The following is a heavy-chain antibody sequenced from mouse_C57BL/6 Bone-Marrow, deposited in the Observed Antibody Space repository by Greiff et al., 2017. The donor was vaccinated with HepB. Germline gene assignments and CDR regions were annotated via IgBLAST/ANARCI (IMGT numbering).Heavy chain of an antibody. Sequence: EVKLMESEGGLVQPGRSMKLSCTASGFTFSDYYMAWVRQVPEKGLEWVANINYDGSSTYYLDSLKSRFIISRDNAKNILYLQMSSLKSEDTATYYCARGNYGNLAWFAYWGQGTLVTVSA. J-gene: IGHJ3*01. CDR1: GFTFSDYY. D-gene: IGHD2-1*01. CDR3: ARGNYGNLAWFAY. V-gene: IGHV5-16*01. CDR2: INYDGSST.